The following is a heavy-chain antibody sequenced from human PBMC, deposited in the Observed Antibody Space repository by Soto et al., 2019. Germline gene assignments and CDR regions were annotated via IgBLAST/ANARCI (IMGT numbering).Heavy chain of an antibody. CDR2: ISGSGGST. CDR1: GFTFSSYG. D-gene: IGHD2-21*01. J-gene: IGHJ4*02. V-gene: IGHV3-23*01. CDR3: AKLWWSIWDYFDY. Sequence: VGSLRLSCAASGFTFSSYGMIWVRQAPGKGLEWVSAISGSGGSTHYADSVKGRFTISRDNSKNTLYLQMNSLRAEDTAVYYCAKLWWSIWDYFDYWGQGTLVTVSS.